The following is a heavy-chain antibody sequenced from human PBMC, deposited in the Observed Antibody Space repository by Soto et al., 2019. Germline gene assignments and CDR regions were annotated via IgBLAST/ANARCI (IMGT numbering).Heavy chain of an antibody. Sequence: GQLQKFSSKAAERTFINHWIAWVRQIPGKGLEWMGIIYPGDSDARYSPSFAGQVTISVDKSITTAYLHWSSLEASDSAVYYCARQGDMAATSADAFDIWGQGTLVTVSS. CDR1: ERTFINHW. V-gene: IGHV5-51*01. J-gene: IGHJ3*02. CDR2: IYPGDSDA. D-gene: IGHD6-19*01. CDR3: ARQGDMAATSADAFDI.